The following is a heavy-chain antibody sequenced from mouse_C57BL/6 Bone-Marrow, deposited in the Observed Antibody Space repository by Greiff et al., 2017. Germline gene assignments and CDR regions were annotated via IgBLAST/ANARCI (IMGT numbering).Heavy chain of an antibody. CDR3: AREDDYGFAY. D-gene: IGHD2-4*01. CDR1: GYTFTSYW. CDR2: IDPSDSYT. Sequence: QVQLQQPGAELVMPGASVKLSCKASGYTFTSYWMHWVKQRPGQGLEWIGEIDPSDSYTNYNQKFKGKSTLTVEKSSSTAYMQLSSLTSEDSAVYYCAREDDYGFAYWGQGTLVTVSA. J-gene: IGHJ3*01. V-gene: IGHV1-69*01.